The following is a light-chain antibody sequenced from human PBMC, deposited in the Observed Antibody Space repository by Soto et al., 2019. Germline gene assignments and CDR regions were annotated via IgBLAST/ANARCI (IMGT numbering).Light chain of an antibody. CDR3: QYRTT. Sequence: EIVLTQSPATLSLSPGERATLSCRASQSISSYLAWYQHKPGQAPRLLIDDASSRATGIPARFSGSGSGTDFTLTTSSLEPEDFAVYYCQYRTTFGQGTRLEIK. CDR1: QSISSY. CDR2: DAS. J-gene: IGKJ5*01. V-gene: IGKV3-11*01.